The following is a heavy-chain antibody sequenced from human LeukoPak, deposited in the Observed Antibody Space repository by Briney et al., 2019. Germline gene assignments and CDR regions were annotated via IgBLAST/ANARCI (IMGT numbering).Heavy chain of an antibody. CDR3: AKHRARGSRSYYIRYFDY. V-gene: IGHV5-51*01. CDR1: GYRFSSYW. J-gene: IGHJ4*02. CDR2: IYPGDSDT. D-gene: IGHD3-10*01. Sequence: GESLKISCKGSGYRFSSYWLGWVRQMPGKGLEWMGIIYPGDSDTRYSPSFQGQVTISADKSISTAYLQWSSLKASDSAMYYGAKHRARGSRSYYIRYFDYWGQGTLVTVSS.